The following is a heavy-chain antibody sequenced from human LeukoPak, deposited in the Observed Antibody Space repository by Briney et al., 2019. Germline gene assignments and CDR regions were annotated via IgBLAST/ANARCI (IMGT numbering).Heavy chain of an antibody. Sequence: GASVKVSCKASGYTFTSYGISWVRRAPGQGLEWMGWISAYNGNTNYAQKLQGRVTMTTDPSTSTAYMELRSLRSDDTAVYYCARGVDTAMVDYYYYYGTDVWGQGTTVTVSS. CDR2: ISAYNGNT. D-gene: IGHD5-18*01. V-gene: IGHV1-18*01. J-gene: IGHJ6*02. CDR3: ARGVDTAMVDYYYYYGTDV. CDR1: GYTFTSYG.